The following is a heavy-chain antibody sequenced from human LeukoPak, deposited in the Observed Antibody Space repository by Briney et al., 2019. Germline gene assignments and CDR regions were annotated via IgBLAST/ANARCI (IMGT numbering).Heavy chain of an antibody. CDR2: INPNSGGT. CDR1: GYTFTGYY. CDR3: ARDLPAYSNYFPYFDY. V-gene: IGHV1-2*02. D-gene: IGHD4-11*01. J-gene: IGHJ4*02. Sequence: GASVKVSCKASGYTFTGYYMHWVRQAPAQGLEWMGWINPNSGGTSYAQKFQGRVTMTRDTSISTAYMELSRLRSDDTAVYYCARDLPAYSNYFPYFDYWGQGTLVTVSS.